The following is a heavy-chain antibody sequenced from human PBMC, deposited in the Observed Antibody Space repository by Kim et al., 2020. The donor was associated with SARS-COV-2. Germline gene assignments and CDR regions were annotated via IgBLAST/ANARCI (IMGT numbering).Heavy chain of an antibody. CDR1: GFTFSSYA. CDR3: ALGRQWLGTEPHKFDY. CDR2: IYSGGSST. D-gene: IGHD6-19*01. J-gene: IGHJ4*02. V-gene: IGHV3-23*03. Sequence: GGSLRLSCAASGFTFSSYAMSWVRQAPGKGLEWVSVIYSGGSSTYYADSVKGRFTISRDNSKNTLYLQMNSLRAEDTAVYYCALGRQWLGTEPHKFDYWGQGTLVTVSS.